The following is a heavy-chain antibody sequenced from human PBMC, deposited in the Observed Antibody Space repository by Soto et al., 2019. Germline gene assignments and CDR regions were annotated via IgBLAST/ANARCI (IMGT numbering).Heavy chain of an antibody. D-gene: IGHD6-13*01. Sequence: SETLSLTCTVSGGSISSYYWSWIRQPPGKGLEWIGYIYYSGSTNYNPSLKSRVTISVDTSKNQFSLKLSSVTAADTAVDYCATMYSSRYDYWGQGTLVPVSS. V-gene: IGHV4-59*01. J-gene: IGHJ4*02. CDR1: GGSISSYY. CDR3: ATMYSSRYDY. CDR2: IYYSGST.